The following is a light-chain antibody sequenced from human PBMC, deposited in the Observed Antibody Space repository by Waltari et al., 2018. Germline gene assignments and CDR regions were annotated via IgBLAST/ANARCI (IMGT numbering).Light chain of an antibody. Sequence: DIQLTQSPSFLSASVGDRVTITCRASQGITTLLAWYQQKPGQAPKVLIYAGSSLQSGVPLRFSGSGSGTDFTLTITSLQAEDVAVYYCHQYASSPWTFGQGTKVEI. CDR3: HQYASSPWT. V-gene: IGKV1-9*01. J-gene: IGKJ1*01. CDR2: AGS. CDR1: QGITTL.